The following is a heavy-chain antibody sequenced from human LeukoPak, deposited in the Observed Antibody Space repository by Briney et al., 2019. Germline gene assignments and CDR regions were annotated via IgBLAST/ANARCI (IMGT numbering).Heavy chain of an antibody. Sequence: GGSLRLSCTASGFTISNYNMNWVRQAPEKGLEWISYISSSGDTIYYADSMKGRFTISRDNAKNSLFLQMSSLRADATAVYYCARVETHAVDVWGRGTMVTVSS. J-gene: IGHJ3*01. D-gene: IGHD3-3*01. CDR2: ISSSGDTI. CDR3: ARVETHAVDV. V-gene: IGHV3-48*03. CDR1: GFTISNYN.